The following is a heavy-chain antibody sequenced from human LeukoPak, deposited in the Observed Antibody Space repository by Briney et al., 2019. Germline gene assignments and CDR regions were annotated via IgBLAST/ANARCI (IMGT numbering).Heavy chain of an antibody. J-gene: IGHJ4*02. CDR2: IYYSGST. D-gene: IGHD3-22*01. Sequence: SETLSLTCTVSGGSISSSSYYWGWIRQPPGKGLEWIGSIYYSGSTYYNPSLKSRVTISVDTSKNQFSLKLSSVTAADTAVYYCARGPTGADSSGYPYWGQGTLVTVSS. V-gene: IGHV4-39*07. CDR3: ARGPTGADSSGYPY. CDR1: GGSISSSSYY.